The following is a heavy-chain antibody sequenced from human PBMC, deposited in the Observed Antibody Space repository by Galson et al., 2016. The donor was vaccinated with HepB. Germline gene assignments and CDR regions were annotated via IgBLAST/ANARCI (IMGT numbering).Heavy chain of an antibody. CDR1: GYTFTTYG. CDR3: ARDPRKIRYQLLEIYYYYYAMDV. D-gene: IGHD2-2*01. V-gene: IGHV1-18*01. J-gene: IGHJ6*02. Sequence: SVKVSCKASGYTFTTYGIRWVRQAPGQGLEWMGWISAYNGITNYAQKLQGRVTMTTDTSTSTAYMELRSLRSDDTAVYYCARDPRKIRYQLLEIYYYYYAMDVWGQGTTVTVSS. CDR2: ISAYNGIT.